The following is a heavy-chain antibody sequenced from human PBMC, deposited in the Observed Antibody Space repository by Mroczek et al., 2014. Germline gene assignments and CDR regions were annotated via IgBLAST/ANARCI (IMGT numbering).Heavy chain of an antibody. V-gene: IGHV1-8*01. Sequence: VQLVESGAEVKKPGASVKVSCKASGYTFSSYDINWVRQATGQGLEWMGWMNPISGNTGYVEKFQGRVTMTRNTPISTAYMELTSLRSEDTAVYYCARGPSCTSDNCYRVGLDVWGQGTTVTVS. D-gene: IGHD2-15*01. CDR3: ARGPSCTSDNCYRVGLDV. CDR1: GYTFSSYD. CDR2: MNPISGNT. J-gene: IGHJ6*02.